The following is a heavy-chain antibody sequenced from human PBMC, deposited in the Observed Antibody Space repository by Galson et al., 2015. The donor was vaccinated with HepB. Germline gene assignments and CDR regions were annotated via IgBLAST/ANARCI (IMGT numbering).Heavy chain of an antibody. V-gene: IGHV1-69*04. CDR2: IIPILGIA. J-gene: IGHJ6*02. CDR3: ATSLYGDYDLYGMDV. D-gene: IGHD4-17*01. Sequence: SVKVSCKASGGTFSSYAISWVRQAPGQGLEWMGRIIPILGIANYAQKFQGRVTITADKSTSTAYMELSSLRSEDTAVYYCATSLYGDYDLYGMDVWGQGTTVTVSS. CDR1: GGTFSSYA.